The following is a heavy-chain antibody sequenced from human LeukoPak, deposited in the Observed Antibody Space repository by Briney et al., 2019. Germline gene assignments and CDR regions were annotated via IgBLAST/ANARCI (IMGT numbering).Heavy chain of an antibody. CDR3: ASGREYCSGGSCYSSDDAFDI. J-gene: IGHJ3*02. V-gene: IGHV1-2*02. D-gene: IGHD2-15*01. Sequence: ATVTVSCKASGYTFTGYYMHWVRQAPGQGLEWMGWINPNSGGTNYAQKFQGRVTMTRDTSISTAYMELNRLRSDDTAVYYCASGREYCSGGSCYSSDDAFDIWGQGTMVTVSS. CDR1: GYTFTGYY. CDR2: INPNSGGT.